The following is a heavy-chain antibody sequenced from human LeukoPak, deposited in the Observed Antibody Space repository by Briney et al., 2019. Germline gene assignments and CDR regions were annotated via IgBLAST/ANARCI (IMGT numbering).Heavy chain of an antibody. V-gene: IGHV4-59*01. D-gene: IGHD2-15*01. CDR1: GGSINGYY. J-gene: IGHJ4*02. CDR2: IYYSGST. Sequence: SETLSLTCTVSGGSINGYYWSWIRHPPGKGLEWIGYIYYSGSTNYNPSLKSRVTISVDTSKNQFSLKLSSVTAADTAVYYCAREGCSGGNCFAFDYWGQGALVTVSS. CDR3: AREGCSGGNCFAFDY.